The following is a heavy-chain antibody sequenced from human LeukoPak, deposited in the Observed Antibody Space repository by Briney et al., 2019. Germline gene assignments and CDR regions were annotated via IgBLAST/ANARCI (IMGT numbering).Heavy chain of an antibody. J-gene: IGHJ4*02. V-gene: IGHV4-34*01. CDR1: GGSFSDYY. CDR2: INHSGSI. D-gene: IGHD3-16*01. Sequence: SETLSLTCAVYGGSFSDYYWSWIRQPPGKRLEWIGEINHSGSINYNPSLKSRVTLSVDTSKNQFSLKLTSTTAADTALYYCARVRVVGDYVLDSWGQGTLVTVSS. CDR3: ARVRVVGDYVLDS.